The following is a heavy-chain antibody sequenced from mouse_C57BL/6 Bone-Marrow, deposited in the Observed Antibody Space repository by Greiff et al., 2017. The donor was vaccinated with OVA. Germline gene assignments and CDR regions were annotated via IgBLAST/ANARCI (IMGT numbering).Heavy chain of an antibody. D-gene: IGHD1-1*02. Sequence: VQLQQSGAELARPGASVKLSCKASGYTFTSYGISWVKQRTGQGLEWIGEIYPRSGNTYYNEKLQGKATLTADKSSSTAYMELRSLTSEDSAVYFCARRGKWYYFDYWGQGTTLTVSS. V-gene: IGHV1-81*01. J-gene: IGHJ2*01. CDR1: GYTFTSYG. CDR2: IYPRSGNT. CDR3: ARRGKWYYFDY.